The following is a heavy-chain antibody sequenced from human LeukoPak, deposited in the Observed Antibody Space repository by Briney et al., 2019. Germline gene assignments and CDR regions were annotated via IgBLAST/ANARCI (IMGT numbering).Heavy chain of an antibody. CDR2: ISGSGGST. V-gene: IGHV3-23*01. CDR1: GFTFSSYA. J-gene: IGHJ5*02. Sequence: PGGSLRLSCAVSGFTFSSYAMSWVRQAPGKGLEWVSAISGSGGSTYYADSVKGRFTISRDNSKNTLYLQMNSLRAEDTAVYYCAKSGYQLLWDNWFDPWGQGTLVTVSS. CDR3: AKSGYQLLWDNWFDP. D-gene: IGHD2-2*01.